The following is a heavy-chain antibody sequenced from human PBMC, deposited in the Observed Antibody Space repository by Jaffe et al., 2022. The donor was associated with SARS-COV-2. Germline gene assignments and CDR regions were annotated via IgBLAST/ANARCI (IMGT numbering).Heavy chain of an antibody. V-gene: IGHV4-59*01. J-gene: IGHJ3*02. CDR2: INYSGNT. D-gene: IGHD4-17*01. Sequence: QVQLQESGPGLVKPSETLSLTCTVSGGSISSYYWIWIRQAPGKGLESIAYINYSGNTNLNPSLKSRVAISVDTSKNQLSLKMNSVTAADTAVYYCAKELDYGVPDAFDIWGQGAMVTVSS. CDR3: AKELDYGVPDAFDI. CDR1: GGSISSYY.